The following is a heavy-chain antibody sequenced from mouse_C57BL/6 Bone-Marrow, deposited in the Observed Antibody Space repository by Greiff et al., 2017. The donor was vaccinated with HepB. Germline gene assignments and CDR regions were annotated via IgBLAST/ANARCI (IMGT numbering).Heavy chain of an antibody. D-gene: IGHD1-1*01. CDR1: GYTFTSYW. CDR2: IDPSDSYT. V-gene: IGHV1-69*01. J-gene: IGHJ2*03. Sequence: QVQLQQPGAELVMPGASVKLSCKASGYTFTSYWMHWVKQRPGQGLEWIGEIDPSDSYTNYNQKFKGKSTLTVDKSSSTAYMQLSSLTSEDSAVYYGARAKFITTVVATWDFDYWGQGTSLTVSS. CDR3: ARAKFITTVVATWDFDY.